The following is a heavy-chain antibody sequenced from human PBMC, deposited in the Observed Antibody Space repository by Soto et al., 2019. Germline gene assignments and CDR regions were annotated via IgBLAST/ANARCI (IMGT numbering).Heavy chain of an antibody. D-gene: IGHD3-10*01. Sequence: SETLSLTCAVSGYSISSGYYWGWIRQPPGKGLEWIGSIYHSGSAYYNPSLKSRVTISVDTSKNQFSLKLSSVTAADTAVYYCARRGSMVREADYWGQGTLVTVSS. CDR2: IYHSGSA. V-gene: IGHV4-38-2*01. CDR1: GYSISSGYY. J-gene: IGHJ4*02. CDR3: ARRGSMVREADY.